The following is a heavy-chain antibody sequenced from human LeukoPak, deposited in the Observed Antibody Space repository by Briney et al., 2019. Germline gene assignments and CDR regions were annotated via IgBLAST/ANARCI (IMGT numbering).Heavy chain of an antibody. CDR1: GYAFTDYY. CDR2: ISPDTGDA. CDR3: ARRGGSAAAYMNWIGP. Sequence: GASVKVSCKSSGYAFTDYYIHWVRQAPGQGLEWLGLISPDTGDAKYAQKFQGRVTMTTDTSISTAYMELSRLTSDDTAVYYCARRGGSAAAYMNWIGPWGQGTLVTVSS. D-gene: IGHD6-13*01. J-gene: IGHJ5*02. V-gene: IGHV1-2*02.